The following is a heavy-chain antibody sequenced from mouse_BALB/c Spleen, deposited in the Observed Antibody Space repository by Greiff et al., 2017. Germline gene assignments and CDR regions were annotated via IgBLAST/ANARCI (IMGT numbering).Heavy chain of an antibody. CDR1: GFSLTSYG. J-gene: IGHJ3*01. V-gene: IGHV2-6-2*01. CDR2: IWSDGST. Sequence: QVQLKESGPDLVAPSQSLSITCTVSGFSLTSYGVHWVRQPPGKGLEWLVVIWSDGSTTYNSALKSRLSISKDNSKSQVFLKMNSLQTDDTAMYYCARFPDYYGSSYTWFAYWGQGTLVTVSA. CDR3: ARFPDYYGSSYTWFAY. D-gene: IGHD1-1*01.